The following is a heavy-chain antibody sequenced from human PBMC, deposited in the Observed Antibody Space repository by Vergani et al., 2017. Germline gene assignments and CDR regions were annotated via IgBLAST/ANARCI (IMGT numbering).Heavy chain of an antibody. V-gene: IGHV1-18*04. CDR2: ISAYNGNT. J-gene: IGHJ4*02. CDR3: ARDWCSGGRCYSAYFDY. CDR1: GYTFTSYY. D-gene: IGHD2-15*01. Sequence: QVQLVQSGAEVKKPGASVKVSCKASGYTFTSYYMHWVRQAPGQGLEWMGWISAYNGNTNYAQKLQGRVTMTTDTSTSTAYLELRSLRSDDTAVYYCARDWCSGGRCYSAYFDYWGQGTLVTVSS.